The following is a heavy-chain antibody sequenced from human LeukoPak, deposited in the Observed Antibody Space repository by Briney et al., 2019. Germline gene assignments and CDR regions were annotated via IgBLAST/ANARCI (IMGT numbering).Heavy chain of an antibody. J-gene: IGHJ4*02. CDR1: GFTFSYYW. CDR2: INQDGSEK. D-gene: IGHD2-2*01. CDR3: ARERRCSSTSCLYYFDY. Sequence: GGSLRLSCTASGFTFSYYWMSWVRQAPGKGLEWVANINQDGSEKYYVDSVKGRFTISRDNAKNSLYLQMNSLRAEDTAVYYCARERRCSSTSCLYYFDYWGQGTLVTVSP. V-gene: IGHV3-7*01.